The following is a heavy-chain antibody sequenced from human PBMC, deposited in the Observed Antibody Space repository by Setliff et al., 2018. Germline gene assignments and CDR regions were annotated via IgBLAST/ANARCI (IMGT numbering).Heavy chain of an antibody. CDR1: GGSISSGSNY. D-gene: IGHD6-13*01. CDR2: IDPSGNT. V-gene: IGHV4-61*09. CDR3: ARQPYSTTYYYYYYYMDV. J-gene: IGHJ6*03. Sequence: SETLSLTCTVSGGSISSGSNYWSWIRQPAGRGLEWIGHIDPSGNTYYNSSLKSRVTIFVDTSKNQFSLRLNSVTAADTALYYCARQPYSTTYYYYYYYMDVWGKGTTVTVSS.